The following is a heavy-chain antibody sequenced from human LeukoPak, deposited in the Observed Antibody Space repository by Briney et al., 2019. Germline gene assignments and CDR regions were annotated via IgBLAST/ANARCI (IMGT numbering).Heavy chain of an antibody. D-gene: IGHD5-12*01. CDR3: ARHAGYGYNWFDP. Sequence: SETLSLTCTVSGGSINSYYWSWIRQPPGRGLEWIGYIYYSGSTNYNPSLKSRVTISVDTSKNQFSLKLSSVTAADTAVYYCARHAGYGYNWFDPWGQETLVTVSS. V-gene: IGHV4-59*08. CDR1: GGSINSYY. J-gene: IGHJ5*02. CDR2: IYYSGST.